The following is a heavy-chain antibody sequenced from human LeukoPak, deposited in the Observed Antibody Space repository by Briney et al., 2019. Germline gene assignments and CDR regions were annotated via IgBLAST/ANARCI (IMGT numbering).Heavy chain of an antibody. D-gene: IGHD5-24*01. Sequence: PGGSLRLSCVASGFPFSSYWRTWVRQAPGKGLEWVANIKQDGSKKSYVDSVKGRFTISRDNAKNSLCLQMNSLRAEDTAIYYCTRVGYIDEGIDYWGQGTLVTVSS. J-gene: IGHJ4*02. V-gene: IGHV3-7*04. CDR1: GFPFSSYW. CDR3: TRVGYIDEGIDY. CDR2: IKQDGSKK.